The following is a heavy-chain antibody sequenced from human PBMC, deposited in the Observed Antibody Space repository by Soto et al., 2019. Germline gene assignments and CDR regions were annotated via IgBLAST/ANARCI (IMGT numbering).Heavy chain of an antibody. J-gene: IGHJ6*02. D-gene: IGHD1-26*01. CDR2: IRSNAYGGTT. V-gene: IGHV3-49*03. Sequence: GGSLRLSCSVSGFTFDDYAMSWFRQAPGKGLDWVGYIRSNAYGGTTEYAASVKGRFTISRDDSKSIAYLQMNSLKTEDTAVYYCTRDMREVPDYYYYYAMDVWGQGTTVTVSS. CDR3: TRDMREVPDYYYYYAMDV. CDR1: GFTFDDYA.